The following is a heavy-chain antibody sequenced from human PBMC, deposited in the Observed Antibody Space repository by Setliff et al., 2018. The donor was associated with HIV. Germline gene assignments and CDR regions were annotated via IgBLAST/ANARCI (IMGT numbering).Heavy chain of an antibody. J-gene: IGHJ3*02. CDR3: AVDRHAFDI. Sequence: ASVKVSCKTSGYTFTSYGMNWIRQAPGQGLEWMGWFNTETRNPMYAQGFTGRFVFSLDPSVSTAYLQINSLNPDDGAVYYCAVDRHAFDIWGQGT. CDR2: FNTETRNP. V-gene: IGHV7-4-1*02. CDR1: GYTFTSYG. D-gene: IGHD5-12*01.